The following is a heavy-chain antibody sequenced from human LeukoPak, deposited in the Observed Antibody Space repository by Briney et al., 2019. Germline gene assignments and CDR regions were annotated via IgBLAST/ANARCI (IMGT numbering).Heavy chain of an antibody. J-gene: IGHJ5*02. CDR2: INPSGGST. CDR3: ARERITMVRGTQYNWFDP. V-gene: IGHV1-46*01. CDR1: GYTFTSYY. D-gene: IGHD3-10*01. Sequence: GVSVKVSCKASGYTFTSYYMHWVRQAPGQGLEWMGIINPSGGSTSYAQKFQGRVTMTRDTSTSTVYMELSSLRSEDTAVYYCARERITMVRGTQYNWFDPWGQGTLVTVSS.